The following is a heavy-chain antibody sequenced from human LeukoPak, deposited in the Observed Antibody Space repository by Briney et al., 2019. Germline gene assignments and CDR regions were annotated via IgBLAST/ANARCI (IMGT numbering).Heavy chain of an antibody. D-gene: IGHD3-10*01. CDR3: ATTRVRGVIINGGNWFDP. CDR2: ISSSSSYI. V-gene: IGHV3-21*01. J-gene: IGHJ5*02. Sequence: PGGSLRLSCAASGFTFSSYSMNWVRQAPGKGLEWVSSISSSSSYIYYADSVKGRFTISRDNAKNSLYLQMNSLRAEDTAVYYCATTRVRGVIINGGNWFDPWGQGTLVTVSP. CDR1: GFTFSSYS.